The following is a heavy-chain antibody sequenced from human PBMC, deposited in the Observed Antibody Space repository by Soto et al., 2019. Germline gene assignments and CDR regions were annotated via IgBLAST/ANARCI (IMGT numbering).Heavy chain of an antibody. J-gene: IGHJ4*02. D-gene: IGHD7-27*01. CDR3: THNPANWGDFYY. Sequence: QVQLVQSGAEVKKPGASVTVSCKASGYTFTSYDINWVRPATGQGLEWMGWMNPNSGNTGYAQKFQGRVTMTRDTSISTAYMELSSLRSEDTAVYYCTHNPANWGDFYYWGQGTLVTVSS. CDR2: MNPNSGNT. V-gene: IGHV1-8*01. CDR1: GYTFTSYD.